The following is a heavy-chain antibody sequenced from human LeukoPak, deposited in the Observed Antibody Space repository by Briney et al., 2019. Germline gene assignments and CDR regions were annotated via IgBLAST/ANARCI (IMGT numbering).Heavy chain of an antibody. CDR1: GGTFSSYA. V-gene: IGHV1-69*04. D-gene: IGHD5-18*01. J-gene: IGHJ4*02. CDR3: ARDRWGYSYGVFDY. CDR2: IIPIFGIA. Sequence: SVKVSCKASGGTFSSYAISWVRQAPGQGLEWMGRIIPIFGIANYAQKFQGRVTITADKSTGTAYMELSSLRSEDTAVYYCARDRWGYSYGVFDYWGQGTLVTVSS.